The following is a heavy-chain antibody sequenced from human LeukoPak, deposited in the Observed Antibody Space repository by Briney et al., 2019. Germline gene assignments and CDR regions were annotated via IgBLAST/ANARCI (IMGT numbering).Heavy chain of an antibody. Sequence: ASVKVSCKASGYTFTGKFIHWVRQAPGQGLEWMGWIDPNSGGTDYAQKFRGRVTMTRDTSTSTAYMDLSSLISDDTAAYYCARDREGLAYFDYWGQGTLVTVSS. J-gene: IGHJ4*02. V-gene: IGHV1-2*02. CDR1: GYTFTGKF. CDR2: IDPNSGGT. CDR3: ARDREGLAYFDY. D-gene: IGHD3/OR15-3a*01.